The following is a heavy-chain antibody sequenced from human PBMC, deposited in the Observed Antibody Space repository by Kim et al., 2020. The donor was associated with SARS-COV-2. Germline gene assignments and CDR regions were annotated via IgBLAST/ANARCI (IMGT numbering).Heavy chain of an antibody. Sequence: ASVKVSCKASGYTFTDFDINWVRHVAGQGLEWLGWIAPRSGNTGIPQKFQDRVTLTRDNSLGTAYLEIRNLTFSDTAVYYCARPRWLFWGQGTVVTVSS. CDR3: ARPRWLF. D-gene: IGHD6-19*01. V-gene: IGHV1-8*02. CDR2: IAPRSGNT. J-gene: IGHJ4*02. CDR1: GYTFTDFD.